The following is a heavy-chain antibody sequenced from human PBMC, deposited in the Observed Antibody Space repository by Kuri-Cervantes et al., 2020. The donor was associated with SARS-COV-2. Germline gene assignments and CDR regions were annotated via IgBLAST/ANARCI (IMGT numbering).Heavy chain of an antibody. V-gene: IGHV1-2*02. J-gene: IGHJ4*02. CDR2: INPNSGGT. CDR1: GYTFTGYY. Sequence: ASVKVSCKASGYTFTGYYMHWVRQAPGQGLEWMGWINPNSGGTNYAQKFQGRVTMTRNTSISTAYMELSSLRSEDTAVYYCAVLVARASGYWGQGTRVTVSS. CDR3: AVLVARASGY. D-gene: IGHD2-8*02.